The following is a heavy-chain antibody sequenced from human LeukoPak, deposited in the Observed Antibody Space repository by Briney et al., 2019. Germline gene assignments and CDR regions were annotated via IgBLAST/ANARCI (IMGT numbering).Heavy chain of an antibody. CDR2: IKQDGSEK. J-gene: IGHJ4*02. Sequence: GGSLRLSCAASGFTFSSYEMNWVRQAPGKGLEWVANIKQDGSEKYYVDSVKGRFTISRDNAKNSLYLQMNSLRAEDTAVYYCARVKMATRVFDYWGQGTLVTVSS. V-gene: IGHV3-7*01. D-gene: IGHD5-24*01. CDR1: GFTFSSYE. CDR3: ARVKMATRVFDY.